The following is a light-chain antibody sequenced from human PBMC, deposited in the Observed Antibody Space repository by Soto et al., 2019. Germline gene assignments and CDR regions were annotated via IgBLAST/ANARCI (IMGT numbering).Light chain of an antibody. CDR2: GAS. Sequence: EIVLTHSPATLSLSPWERATLSSRASQSVSSNLAWYQQKPGQAPRLLIYGASSRATGIPDRFSGSGSGTDFTLTISRLEPGDFAVYYCQQYGSSPTFGQGTKVDIK. J-gene: IGKJ1*01. CDR1: QSVSSN. CDR3: QQYGSSPT. V-gene: IGKV3-20*01.